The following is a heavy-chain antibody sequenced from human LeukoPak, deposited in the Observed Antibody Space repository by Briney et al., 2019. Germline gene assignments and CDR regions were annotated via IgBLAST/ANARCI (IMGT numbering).Heavy chain of an antibody. D-gene: IGHD2-15*01. V-gene: IGHV4-34*01. Sequence: SQTLSLTCAVYGGSLSRYHWSWIRQHPGKGLEWIGEINHDGGTNYNPSLKSRVTISLDTSKNQFSLKVRSVTAADTAVYYCVRPATYCSSGSCPPHFDHWGQGTLVTVYS. CDR1: GGSLSRYH. CDR2: INHDGGT. J-gene: IGHJ4*02. CDR3: VRPATYCSSGSCPPHFDH.